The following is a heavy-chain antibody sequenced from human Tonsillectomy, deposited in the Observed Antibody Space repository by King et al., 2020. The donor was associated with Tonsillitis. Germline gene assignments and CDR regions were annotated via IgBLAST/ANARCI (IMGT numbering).Heavy chain of an antibody. CDR3: AKVGDFWSGYYPISGFGY. D-gene: IGHD3-3*01. CDR2: ISGSGGST. V-gene: IGHV3-23*04. J-gene: IGHJ4*02. CDR1: GFTFSSYA. Sequence: VQLVESGGGLVQPGGSLRLSCAASGFTFSSYAMSWVRQAPGKGLEWVSAISGSGGSTYYADSVKGRFTISRDNSKNTLYLQMNSLRAEDTAVYYCAKVGDFWSGYYPISGFGYWGQGTLVTVSS.